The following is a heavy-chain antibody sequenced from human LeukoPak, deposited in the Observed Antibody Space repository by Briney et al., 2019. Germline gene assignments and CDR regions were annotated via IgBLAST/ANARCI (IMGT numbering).Heavy chain of an antibody. CDR1: GGSIRSYY. V-gene: IGHV4-59*01. CDR2: IYYSGST. Sequence: SETLSLTCTVSGGSIRSYYWSWIRQPPGRGLEWIGYIYYSGSTNYNPSLKSRVSISVDTSKNQFSLKLSSVTAADTAVYYCARTGSTVTMLYPFDHWGQGTLVTVSS. D-gene: IGHD4-17*01. CDR3: ARTGSTVTMLYPFDH. J-gene: IGHJ4*02.